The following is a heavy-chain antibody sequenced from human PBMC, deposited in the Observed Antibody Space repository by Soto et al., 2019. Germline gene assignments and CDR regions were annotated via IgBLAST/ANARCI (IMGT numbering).Heavy chain of an antibody. D-gene: IGHD3-10*01. J-gene: IGHJ6*02. CDR1: GGSISSYY. CDR3: ARDRQSSGSYYNWDYYYGMDV. CDR2: IYYSGST. V-gene: IGHV4-59*01. Sequence: SESLALTYTVSGGSISSYYWSWIRQPPGKGLEWIGYIYYSGSTNYNPSLKSRVTISVDTSKNQFSLKLSSVTAADTAVYYCARDRQSSGSYYNWDYYYGMDVWGQGTTVT.